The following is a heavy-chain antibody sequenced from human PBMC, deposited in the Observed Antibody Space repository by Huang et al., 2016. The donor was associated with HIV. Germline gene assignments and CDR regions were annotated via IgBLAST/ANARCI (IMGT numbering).Heavy chain of an antibody. CDR1: GGSFSGYY. D-gene: IGHD1-1*01. V-gene: IGHV4-34*01. CDR2: INHSGST. J-gene: IGHJ3*02. Sequence: QVQLQQWGAGLLKPSETLSLTCAVYGGSFSGYYWSWIRQSPGKGLEWLGEINHSGSTNSNPSIKGLLAISVDTSKNQFSLKVSSVTAADTAVYYWARERMMSWLDDHDAFDIWGQGTMVTVSS. CDR3: ARERMMSWLDDHDAFDI.